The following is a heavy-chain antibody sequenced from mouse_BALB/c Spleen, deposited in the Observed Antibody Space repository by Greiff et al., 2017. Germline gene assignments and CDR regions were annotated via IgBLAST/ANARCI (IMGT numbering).Heavy chain of an antibody. V-gene: IGHV5-6*01. CDR2: ISSGGSYT. CDR3: ARHPGYFDV. Sequence: EVQGVESGGDLVKPGGSLKLSCAASGFTFSSYGMSWVRQTPDKRLEWVATISSGGSYTYYPDSVKGRFTISRDNAKNTLYLQMSSLKSEDTAMYYCARHPGYFDVWGAGTTVTVSS. CDR1: GFTFSSYG. J-gene: IGHJ1*01.